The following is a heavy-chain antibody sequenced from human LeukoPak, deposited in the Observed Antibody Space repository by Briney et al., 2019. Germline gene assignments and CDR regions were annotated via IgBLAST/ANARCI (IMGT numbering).Heavy chain of an antibody. CDR2: INHSGST. V-gene: IGHV4-34*01. D-gene: IGHD3-22*01. Sequence: SETLSLTCAVYGGSFSGYYWSWIRQPPGKGLEWIGEINHSGSTNYNPSLKSRVTISVDTSNNQFSLKLSSVTAADTAVYYCARSIVLRTYMWWFDPWGQGTLVTVSS. CDR3: ARSIVLRTYMWWFDP. CDR1: GGSFSGYY. J-gene: IGHJ5*02.